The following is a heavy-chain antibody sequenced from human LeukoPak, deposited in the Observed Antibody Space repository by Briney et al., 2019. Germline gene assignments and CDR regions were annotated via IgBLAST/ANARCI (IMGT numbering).Heavy chain of an antibody. CDR1: GGSISSSSYY. CDR3: AQFDILTGFDY. D-gene: IGHD3-9*01. CDR2: IYYSGST. V-gene: IGHV4-39*01. J-gene: IGHJ4*02. Sequence: SETLSLTCTVSGGSISSSSYYWGWIRQPPGKGLEWIGSIYYSGSTYYNPSLKSRVTISVDTSKNQFSLKLSSVTAADTAVYYCAQFDILTGFDYWGQGTLVTVSS.